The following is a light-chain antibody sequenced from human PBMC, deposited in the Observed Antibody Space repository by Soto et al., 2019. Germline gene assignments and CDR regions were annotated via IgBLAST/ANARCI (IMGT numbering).Light chain of an antibody. CDR3: QQYGDSPPT. J-gene: IGKJ1*01. Sequence: EIVMTQSPATLSLSPGERATLSCRASQGVSSNVAWYQQIPGQTHRLLIYGAYTRATGIQVRFSGSGSGTEFTLTIRSLQSEDYAVYYCQQYGDSPPTVGQGTKVDI. V-gene: IGKV3-15*01. CDR2: GAY. CDR1: QGVSSN.